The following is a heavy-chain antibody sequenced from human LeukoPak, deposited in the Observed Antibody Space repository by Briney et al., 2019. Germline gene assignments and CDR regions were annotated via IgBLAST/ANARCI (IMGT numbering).Heavy chain of an antibody. CDR3: ASMVREITLYYLDY. CDR2: IYTSGST. Sequence: PSETLSLTCTVSGGSISSGSYYWSWIRQPAGKGLERIGRIYTSGSTNYNPSLKSRVTISVDTSKNQFSLKLSSVTAADTAVYYCASMVREITLYYLDYWGQGTLVTVSS. CDR1: GGSISSGSYY. V-gene: IGHV4-61*02. J-gene: IGHJ4*02. D-gene: IGHD3-10*01.